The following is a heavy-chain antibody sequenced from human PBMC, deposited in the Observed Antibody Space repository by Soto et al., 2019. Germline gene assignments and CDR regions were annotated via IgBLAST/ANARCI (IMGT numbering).Heavy chain of an antibody. V-gene: IGHV3-30*18. CDR3: AKDTYYNDSSGYYVLDY. CDR2: ISCDGSTK. Sequence: WGSLRLSCAASAFTFSDYYMSWIRQAPGKGLEWVAYISCDGSTKNYADSVKGRFTISRDNSKNTLYLQMNSLRAEDTAVYYCAKDTYYNDSSGYYVLDYWGQGTLVTVSS. CDR1: AFTFSDYY. D-gene: IGHD3-22*01. J-gene: IGHJ4*02.